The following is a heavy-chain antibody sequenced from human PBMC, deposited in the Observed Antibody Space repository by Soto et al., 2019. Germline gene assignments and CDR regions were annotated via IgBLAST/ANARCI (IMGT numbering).Heavy chain of an antibody. Sequence: SETLSLTCSVSGGSLSKYYWSWIRQPAGKGLEWIGRISTSGHVVSKVSLRSRLTMSVDMSNNHFSLKLTSVTAADTAVYYCARDNNDFWSLYPLAFDYCGQGALVTVSS. CDR3: ARDNNDFWSLYPLAFDY. D-gene: IGHD3-3*01. CDR2: ISTSGHV. CDR1: GGSLSKYY. J-gene: IGHJ4*02. V-gene: IGHV4-4*07.